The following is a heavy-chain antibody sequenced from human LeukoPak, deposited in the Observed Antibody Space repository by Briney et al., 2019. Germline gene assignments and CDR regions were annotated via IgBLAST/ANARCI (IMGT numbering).Heavy chain of an antibody. V-gene: IGHV3-73*01. Sequence: QPGGSLKLSCAASGFIFSGSAMHWVRQASGKGLEWVGRIRSKADSYATAYGASVKGRFTISRDDSKNTAYLQMNSLKSEDTAVYYCTRPKGSGSSYDYFYSGMDVWGQGTTVTVSS. J-gene: IGHJ6*02. CDR1: GFIFSGSA. D-gene: IGHD3-10*01. CDR2: IRSKADSYAT. CDR3: TRPKGSGSSYDYFYSGMDV.